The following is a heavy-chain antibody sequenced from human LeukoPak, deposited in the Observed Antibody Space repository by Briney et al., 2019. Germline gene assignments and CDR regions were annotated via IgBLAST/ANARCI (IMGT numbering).Heavy chain of an antibody. Sequence: GGSLRLSCAASGFTFSSYWMSWVRQAPGKGLEWVANIKQDGSEKYYVDSVKGRFTISRDNAKNSLYLQMNSLRAEDTAVYYCARVRHVLRYFDWLLSNWYFDLWGRGPLVTVSS. CDR3: ARVRHVLRYFDWLLSNWYFDL. CDR2: IKQDGSEK. D-gene: IGHD3-9*01. J-gene: IGHJ2*01. CDR1: GFTFSSYW. V-gene: IGHV3-7*03.